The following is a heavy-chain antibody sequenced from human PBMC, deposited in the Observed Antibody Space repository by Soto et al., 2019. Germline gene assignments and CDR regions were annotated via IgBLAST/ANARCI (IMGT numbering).Heavy chain of an antibody. Sequence: SETLSLTCAVSGYSISSGYYWGWIRQPPGKGLEWIGSTYHSGSTYYSPSLKSRVTISVDTSKNQFSLKLSSVTAADTAVYYCARVSPKQWLVRGWFDPWGQGTLVTLSS. CDR1: GYSISSGYY. D-gene: IGHD6-19*01. CDR2: TYHSGST. J-gene: IGHJ5*02. V-gene: IGHV4-38-2*01. CDR3: ARVSPKQWLVRGWFDP.